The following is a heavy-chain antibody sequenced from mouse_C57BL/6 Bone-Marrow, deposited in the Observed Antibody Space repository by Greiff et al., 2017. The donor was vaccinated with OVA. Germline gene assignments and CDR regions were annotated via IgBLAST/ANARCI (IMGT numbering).Heavy chain of an antibody. V-gene: IGHV1-78*01. CDR1: GYTFTDHT. J-gene: IGHJ1*03. CDR3: ARHYSNYEGYWYFDV. CDR2: IYPRDGST. Sequence: VQLQQSDAELVKPGASVKISCKVSGYTFTDHTIHWMKQRPEQGLEWIGYIYPRDGSTKYNEKFKGKATLTADKSTSTAYMQLNSLTSEDSAVYFCARHYSNYEGYWYFDVWGTGTTVTVSS. D-gene: IGHD2-5*01.